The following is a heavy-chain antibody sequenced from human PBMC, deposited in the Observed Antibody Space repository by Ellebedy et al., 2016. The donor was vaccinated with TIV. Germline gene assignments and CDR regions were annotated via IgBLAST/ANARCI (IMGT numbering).Heavy chain of an antibody. Sequence: GESLKISCAASGFTVSNNYMNWVRQAPGKGLEWVSLIYSGGSTRYADSVKGRFTTTRNSSNNHLYLQMNSLRADATYVYYWARDGAGVDKWGQGTLVTVSS. CDR3: ARDGAGVDK. V-gene: IGHV3-53*01. J-gene: IGHJ4*02. CDR2: IYSGGST. D-gene: IGHD5-12*01. CDR1: GFTVSNNY.